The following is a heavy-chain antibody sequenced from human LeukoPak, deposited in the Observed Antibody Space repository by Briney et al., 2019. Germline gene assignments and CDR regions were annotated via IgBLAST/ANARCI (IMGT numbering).Heavy chain of an antibody. CDR1: KFTFSTYW. CDR2: MNQLGNEK. D-gene: IGHD3-16*01. V-gene: IGHV3-7*04. J-gene: IGHJ4*02. CDR3: ARGTYYYEF. Sequence: GGSLRLSCAASKFTFSTYWMSWVRQARGKGPEWVAYMNQLGNEKNYLDSVKGRFTISRDNAKNSLYLQMTSLRAEDTAVYYCARGTYYYEFWGQGTLVTVSS.